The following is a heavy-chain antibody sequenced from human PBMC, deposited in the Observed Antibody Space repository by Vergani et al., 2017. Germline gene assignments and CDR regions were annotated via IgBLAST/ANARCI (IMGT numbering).Heavy chain of an antibody. J-gene: IGHJ6*03. CDR3: ARDMVVYCSSTSCSQQYYYYMDV. CDR2: ISSSSSYI. Sequence: EVQLVESGGGLVKPGGSLRLSCAASGFTFSSYSMNWVRQAPGKGLEWVSSISSSSSYIYYANSVKGRFTISRDNAKNSLYLQMNSLRAEETAVYYCARDMVVYCSSTSCSQQYYYYMDVWGKGTTVTVSS. D-gene: IGHD2-2*01. CDR1: GFTFSSYS. V-gene: IGHV3-21*01.